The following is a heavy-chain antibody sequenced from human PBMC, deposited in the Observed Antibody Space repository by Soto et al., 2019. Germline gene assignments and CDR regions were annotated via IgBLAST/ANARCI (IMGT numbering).Heavy chain of an antibody. V-gene: IGHV4-61*03. J-gene: IGHJ6*02. Sequence: PSETLSLTCIVSGDSVTSGIYYWTWLRQPPGKGLEWIGYISYTGRTKYNPSLQSRVTISVDTSKNDFSLNLSSVTAADTAVYFCAREWGLLPYYVMNVWGHGTAVTAP. CDR3: AREWGLLPYYVMNV. D-gene: IGHD7-27*01. CDR1: GDSVTSGIYY. CDR2: ISYTGRT.